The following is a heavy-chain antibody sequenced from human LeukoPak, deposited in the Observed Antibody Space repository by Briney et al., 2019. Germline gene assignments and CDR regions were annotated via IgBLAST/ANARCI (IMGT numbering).Heavy chain of an antibody. CDR3: ARVMAGYYYYGMDV. CDR1: GGTFSSYA. CDR2: IIPILGIA. J-gene: IGHJ6*02. Sequence: GASVKVSCKASGGTFSSYAISWVRQAPGQGLEWMGRIIPILGIANYAQKFQGRVTITADKSTSTAYMELSSLRSEDTAVYYCARVMAGYYYYGMDVWGQGTTVTVSS. D-gene: IGHD2-8*01. V-gene: IGHV1-69*04.